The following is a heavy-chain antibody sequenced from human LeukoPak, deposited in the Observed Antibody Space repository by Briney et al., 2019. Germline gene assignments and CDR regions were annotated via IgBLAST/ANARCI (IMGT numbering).Heavy chain of an antibody. J-gene: IGHJ3*02. CDR1: GGSINNYY. CDR3: ATYSSASDAFDI. D-gene: IGHD6-19*01. V-gene: IGHV4-4*07. CDR2: IYTSGNTNY. Sequence: SETLSLTCTVSGGSINNYYWSWIRQPAGKGLEWIGHIYTSGNTNYNYNPSLKSRVSMSIDTSKNQFSLKLSSVAAADTAFYYCATYSSASDAFDIWGLGTKVTVSS.